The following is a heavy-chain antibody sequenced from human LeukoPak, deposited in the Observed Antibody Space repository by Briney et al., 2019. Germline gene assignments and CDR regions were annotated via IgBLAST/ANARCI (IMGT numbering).Heavy chain of an antibody. V-gene: IGHV4-34*01. CDR3: ARRPKALRVGGAFDI. CDR2: INHSGST. D-gene: IGHD3-10*01. J-gene: IGHJ3*02. CDR1: GGSFSGYY. Sequence: PSETLSLTCAVYGGSFSGYYWSWIRQPPGKGLEWIGEINHSGSTNYNPSLKSRVTISVDTSKNQFSLKLSSVTAADTAVYYCARRPKALRVGGAFDIWGQGTMVTVSS.